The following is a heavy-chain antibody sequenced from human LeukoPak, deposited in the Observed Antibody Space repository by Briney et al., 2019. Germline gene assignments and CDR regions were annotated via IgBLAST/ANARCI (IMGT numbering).Heavy chain of an antibody. CDR2: IYYSGST. Sequence: PSETLSLTCTVSGGSIGSYYWSWIRQPPGKGLEWIGSIYYSGSTYYNPSLKSRVTISVDTSKNQFSLKLSSVTAADTAVYYCARGSGDYYDSSGSPAVGGEFDYWGQGTLVTVSS. CDR1: GGSIGSYY. V-gene: IGHV4-59*12. J-gene: IGHJ4*02. CDR3: ARGSGDYYDSSGSPAVGGEFDY. D-gene: IGHD3-22*01.